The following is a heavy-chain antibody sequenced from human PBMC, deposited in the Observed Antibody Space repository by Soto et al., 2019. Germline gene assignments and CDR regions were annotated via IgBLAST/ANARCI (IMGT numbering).Heavy chain of an antibody. CDR1: GGTFSSYA. D-gene: IGHD2-2*02. Sequence: QVQLVQSGAEVKKPGSSVKVSCKASGGTFSSYAINWVRQAPGQGLEWMGGIMPIFGTANYAQKFQDRVTITAEESTSTPYMELSSLRSEDSSVYYCASGYYSSSSCYREDYYYYGMDVWGQGTTVTVSS. J-gene: IGHJ6*02. V-gene: IGHV1-69*01. CDR3: ASGYYSSSSCYREDYYYYGMDV. CDR2: IMPIFGTA.